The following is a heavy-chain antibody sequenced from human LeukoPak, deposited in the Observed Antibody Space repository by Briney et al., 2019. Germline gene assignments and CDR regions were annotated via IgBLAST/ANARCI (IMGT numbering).Heavy chain of an antibody. J-gene: IGHJ4*02. D-gene: IGHD3-3*01. CDR3: ARGPIAYGSGYFHYRFDY. CDR2: IYSGGST. V-gene: IGHV3-66*02. Sequence: GGSLRLSCAASRFTLSTYWMSWVRQAPGKGLEWVSVIYSGGSTYYADSVKGRFTISRDNSKSTLYLQMNSLRPEDTAVYYCARGPIAYGSGYFHYRFDYWGQGTLVTVSS. CDR1: RFTLSTYW.